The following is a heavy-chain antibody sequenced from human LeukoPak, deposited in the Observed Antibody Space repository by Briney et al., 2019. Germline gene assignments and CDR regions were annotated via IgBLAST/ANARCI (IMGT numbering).Heavy chain of an antibody. CDR2: INTNTGNP. D-gene: IGHD5-24*01. CDR1: GYTFTSYA. Sequence: GASVKVSCKASGYTFTSYAMNWVRQAPGQGLEWMGSINTNTGNPTYAQGFTGRFVFSLDTSVSTAYLQISSLKAEDTAVYYCARDAPQRWLQFPNTFDIWGQGTMVTVSS. V-gene: IGHV7-4-1*02. CDR3: ARDAPQRWLQFPNTFDI. J-gene: IGHJ3*02.